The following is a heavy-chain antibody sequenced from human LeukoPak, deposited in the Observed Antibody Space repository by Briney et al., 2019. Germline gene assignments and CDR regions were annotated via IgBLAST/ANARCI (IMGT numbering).Heavy chain of an antibody. J-gene: IGHJ4*02. V-gene: IGHV4-30-2*01. Sequence: LRLSCAASGFTFDDYAMHWVRQAPGKGLEWIGYIYHSGSTYYNPSLKSRVTISVDRSKNQFSLKLSSVTAADTAVYYCASGPWRFDYWGQGTLVTVSS. CDR2: IYHSGST. CDR1: GFTFDDYA. CDR3: ASGPWRFDY. D-gene: IGHD5-12*01.